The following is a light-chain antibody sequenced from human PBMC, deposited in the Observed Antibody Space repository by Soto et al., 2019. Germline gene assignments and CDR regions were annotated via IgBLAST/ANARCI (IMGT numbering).Light chain of an antibody. CDR1: QGISSY. CDR3: QHLNSYPLT. V-gene: IGKV1-9*01. CDR2: AAS. J-gene: IGKJ4*01. Sequence: DIQLTQSPSFLSASVGDRVTITCRASQGISSYLAWYQQRPGKAPKLLIYAASTLQRGVPSRFSGSGSGTEFTLTIRSLQPEDFATYYCQHLNSYPLTFGGGTKVEIK.